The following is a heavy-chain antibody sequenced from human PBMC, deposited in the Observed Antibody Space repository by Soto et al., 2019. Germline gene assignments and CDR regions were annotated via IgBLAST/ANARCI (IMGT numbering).Heavy chain of an antibody. Sequence: PGGSLRLSCAASGFTFSSYAMHWVRQAPGKGLEWVAVISYDGSNKYYADSVKGRFTISRDNSKNTLYLQMNSLRAEDTAVYYCARERRSWIPLGYGMDVWGQGTTVTVSS. CDR3: ARERRSWIPLGYGMDV. D-gene: IGHD5-18*01. V-gene: IGHV3-30-3*01. CDR2: ISYDGSNK. J-gene: IGHJ6*02. CDR1: GFTFSSYA.